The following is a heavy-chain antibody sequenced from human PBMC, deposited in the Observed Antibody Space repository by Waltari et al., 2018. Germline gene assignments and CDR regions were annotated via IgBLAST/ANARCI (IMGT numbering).Heavy chain of an antibody. CDR3: ARGTFEDSSPYAFEI. J-gene: IGHJ3*02. V-gene: IGHV4-61*02. CDR2: IYTRGST. D-gene: IGHD6-6*01. Sequence: QVQLQESGPGLVKPSQTLSLTCTVSGGSISSGSYYWSWIRQPAGKGLEWIGPIYTRGSTNYSPTLKRRVTFSSDTSKNQFSLERSSVPAADRAVYDCARGTFEDSSPYAFEIWGQGTMVTVSS. CDR1: GGSISSGSYY.